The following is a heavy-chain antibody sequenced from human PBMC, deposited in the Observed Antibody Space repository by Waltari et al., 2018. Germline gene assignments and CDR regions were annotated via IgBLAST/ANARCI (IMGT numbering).Heavy chain of an antibody. Sequence: QVHLVESGGGVVQPGRSLTLSCAASGFTFNSYAMHWVRQTPGKGLEWLAGISYDSENIYYADSVKGRFAISRDNSKNIVYLQMNNLKTDDTAVYYCARNYRVGWGQGTLVTVSS. CDR3: ARNYRVG. J-gene: IGHJ4*02. D-gene: IGHD3-16*02. V-gene: IGHV3-30*09. CDR1: GFTFNSYA. CDR2: ISYDSENI.